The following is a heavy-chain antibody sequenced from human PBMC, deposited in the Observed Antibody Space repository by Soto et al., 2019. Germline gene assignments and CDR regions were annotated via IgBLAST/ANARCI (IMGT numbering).Heavy chain of an antibody. CDR3: AKGNTYGPGSYYGMDV. D-gene: IGHD5-18*01. V-gene: IGHV3-23*01. CDR2: ISGSGGTT. J-gene: IGHJ6*02. CDR1: GIIFSRYA. Sequence: VGSLRLSCAASGIIFSRYAMSWVRQAPGKGLEWVSGISGSGGTTYYADSVKDRFAVSRDNSKNTLYLQMNSLRAEDTAVYYCAKGNTYGPGSYYGMDVWGQGTTVTVSS.